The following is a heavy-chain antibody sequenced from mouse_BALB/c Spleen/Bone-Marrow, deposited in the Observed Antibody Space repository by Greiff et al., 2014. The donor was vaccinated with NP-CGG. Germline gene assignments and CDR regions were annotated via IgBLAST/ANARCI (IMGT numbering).Heavy chain of an antibody. CDR3: ARKVWYYAMDY. D-gene: IGHD2-10*02. CDR1: GYTFTSYV. J-gene: IGHJ4*01. V-gene: IGHV1-14*01. CDR2: INPYNDGT. Sequence: VQLKESGPEPVKPGASVKMSCKASGYTFTSYVMHWVKQKPGQGLEWIGYINPYNDGTKYNEKFKGRATLTSDKSSSTAYMELSSLTSEDSAVYYCARKVWYYAMDYWGQGTSVTVSS.